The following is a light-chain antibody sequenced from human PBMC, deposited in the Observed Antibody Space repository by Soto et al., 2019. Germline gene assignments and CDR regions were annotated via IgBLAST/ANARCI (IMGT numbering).Light chain of an antibody. CDR3: CSYAGSSV. J-gene: IGLJ1*01. CDR1: SSDVGSYNL. Sequence: TQPSPLSGSPGQSITLSCPGTSSDVGSYNLVSWYQQHPGKAPKLMIYEVSKRPSGVSNRFSGSKSGNTASLTISGLQAEDEADYYCCSYAGSSVFGTGTKVTVL. CDR2: EVS. V-gene: IGLV2-23*02.